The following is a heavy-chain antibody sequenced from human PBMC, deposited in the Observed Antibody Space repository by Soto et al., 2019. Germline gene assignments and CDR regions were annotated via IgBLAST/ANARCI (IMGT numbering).Heavy chain of an antibody. CDR1: GGSFSGYY. CDR3: AREIYYYYYMDV. J-gene: IGHJ6*03. V-gene: IGHV4-34*01. Sequence: PSETLSLTCAVYGGSFSGYYWSWIRQPPGKGLEWIGEINHSGSTNYNPSLKSRVTISVDTSKNQFSLKLSSVTAADTAVYYCAREIYYYYYMDVWGKGTTVIVSS. CDR2: INHSGST.